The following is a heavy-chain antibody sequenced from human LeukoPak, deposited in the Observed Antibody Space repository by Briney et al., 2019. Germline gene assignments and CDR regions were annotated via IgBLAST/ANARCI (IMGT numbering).Heavy chain of an antibody. D-gene: IGHD1-26*01. CDR3: ARHSGAYSGSYYAY. J-gene: IGHJ4*02. CDR2: ISDTGSA. V-gene: IGHV4-59*08. CDR1: GGSISSHY. Sequence: SEPLSLPCTVSGGSISSHYWSWIRQPPGKGLEWIGYISDTGSANNNPSLKSRVTMSVDTSKNQFSLKLSSVTAADTAVYYCARHSGAYSGSYYAYWGQGTLVTVSS.